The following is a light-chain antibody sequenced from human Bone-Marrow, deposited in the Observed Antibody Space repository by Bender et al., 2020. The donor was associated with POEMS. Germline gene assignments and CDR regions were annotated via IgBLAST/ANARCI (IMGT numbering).Light chain of an antibody. J-gene: IGLJ2*01. Sequence: SSELTQSPSVSVSPGQTARITCYGDVLPKKYTYWFQQKSGQAPVLIIYEDTKRPSGIPERFSGSSSGTLATLTILGVQVEDEADYYCYSTDISRPLDLFGGGTRLTV. CDR3: YSTDISRPLDL. CDR2: EDT. CDR1: VLPKKY. V-gene: IGLV3-10*01.